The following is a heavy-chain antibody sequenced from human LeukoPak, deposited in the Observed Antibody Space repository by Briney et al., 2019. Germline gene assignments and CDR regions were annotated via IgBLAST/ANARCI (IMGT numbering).Heavy chain of an antibody. CDR1: GFTFSSYG. CDR2: IWYDGSNK. J-gene: IGHJ4*02. CDR3: ARGAGYSSAGTAFDY. Sequence: GGSLRLSCAASGFTFSSYGMHWVRQAPGKGLEWVAVIWYDGSNKYYADSVKGRFTISRDNSKNTLYLQMNSLRAKDTAVYYCARGAGYSSAGTAFDYWGQGTLVTVSS. V-gene: IGHV3-33*01. D-gene: IGHD6-25*01.